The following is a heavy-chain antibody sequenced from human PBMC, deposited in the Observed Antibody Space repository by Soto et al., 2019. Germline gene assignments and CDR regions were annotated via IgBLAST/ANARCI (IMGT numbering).Heavy chain of an antibody. CDR2: TGSGTGPG. J-gene: IGHJ4*02. D-gene: IGHD2-15*01. CDR3: ARRDSGGFFRLFDS. CDR1: GGSLSTNP. Sequence: SVKVSCKASGGSLSTNPISWVRQAPGQGLEWMGGTGSGTGPGNNAQKFQGRLTVTADKSTSTVYMELTNLSSEDTAVYYCARRDSGGFFRLFDSWGQGTLVTVCS. V-gene: IGHV1-69*06.